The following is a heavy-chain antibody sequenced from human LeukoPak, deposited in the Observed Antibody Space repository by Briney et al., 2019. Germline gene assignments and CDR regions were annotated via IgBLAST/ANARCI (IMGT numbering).Heavy chain of an antibody. D-gene: IGHD3-22*01. CDR1: GGSISSGSYC. CDR3: ARGPYYYDSSGSFDY. Sequence: SETLSLTCTVSGGSISSGSYCWSWIRQPAGKGLEWIGHIYTSGSTNYNPSLKSRVTISVDTSKNQFSLKLTSVTAADTAVYYCARGPYYYDSSGSFDYWGQGTLVTVSS. CDR2: IYTSGST. V-gene: IGHV4-61*09. J-gene: IGHJ4*02.